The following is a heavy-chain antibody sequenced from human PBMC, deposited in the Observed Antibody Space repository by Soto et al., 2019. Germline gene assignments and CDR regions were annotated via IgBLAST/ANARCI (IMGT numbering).Heavy chain of an antibody. Sequence: EVQVLESGGGSVQPGGSLRLSCAASGFTFSNFAMSWVRHAPGKGLEWVSEITGSTGTTYYADSVRGRFIISRDNSQNTLHLQMNSLRPEDTAVYYCAKDTSSSPYSMDVWGKGTTVTVSS. CDR3: AKDTSSSPYSMDV. CDR2: ITGSTGTT. J-gene: IGHJ6*03. V-gene: IGHV3-23*01. D-gene: IGHD2-2*01. CDR1: GFTFSNFA.